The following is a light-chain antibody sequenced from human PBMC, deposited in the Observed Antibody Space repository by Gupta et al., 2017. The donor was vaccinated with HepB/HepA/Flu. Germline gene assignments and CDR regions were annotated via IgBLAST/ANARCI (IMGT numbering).Light chain of an antibody. V-gene: IGKV1-39*01. CDR2: AAS. CDR1: QSISSY. J-gene: IGKJ3*01. Sequence: DIQMTQSPSSLSASVGDRVTLTCRASQSISSYLNWYQQKPGKAPKLLVYAASTLQTGVPSRFSGSGSGTDFTLTISRLQPEDFATYYCQQRDSTPLTFGHGTKVDIK. CDR3: QQRDSTPLT.